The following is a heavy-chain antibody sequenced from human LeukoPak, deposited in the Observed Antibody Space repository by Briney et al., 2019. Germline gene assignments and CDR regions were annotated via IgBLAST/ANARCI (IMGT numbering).Heavy chain of an antibody. J-gene: IGHJ3*02. CDR1: GYHFTSYW. CDR2: IYPGDSDT. V-gene: IGHV5-51*01. Sequence: GESLKISCKGSGYHFTSYWIGWVRQLPGKGLEWVGIIYPGDSDTRYSPSFQGQVTISADKSISTAYLQWSSLKASDTAMYYCARSAGAAPYAFDIWGQGTMVTVSS. CDR3: ARSAGAAPYAFDI. D-gene: IGHD6-6*01.